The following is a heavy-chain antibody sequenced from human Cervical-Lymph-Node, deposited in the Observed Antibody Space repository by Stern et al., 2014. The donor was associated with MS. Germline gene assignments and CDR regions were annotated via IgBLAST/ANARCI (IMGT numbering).Heavy chain of an antibody. D-gene: IGHD1-26*01. CDR3: ARGEGGYYYYYAMDV. CDR1: GGSISSFY. Sequence: VHLVESGPGLVKPSETLSLTCTVSGGSISSFYWSWIRQPPGKGLEWIGYIHYSGSTNYNPSLKSRITISVDTSKNQFSLRLSSVTAADTAVYYCARGEGGYYYYYAMDVWGQGTTVTVSS. V-gene: IGHV4-59*01. J-gene: IGHJ6*02. CDR2: IHYSGST.